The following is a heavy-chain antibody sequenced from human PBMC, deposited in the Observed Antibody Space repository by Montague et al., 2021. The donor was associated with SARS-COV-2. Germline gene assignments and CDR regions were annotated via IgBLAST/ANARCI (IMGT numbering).Heavy chain of an antibody. Sequence: TGNTYYNPSLKNRVSISEDTSKNQFSLKLTSLTAADTAVYYCARGPGELSWLDPWGQGTLVT. CDR2: TGNT. J-gene: IGHJ5*02. V-gene: IGHV4-31*02. D-gene: IGHD2-21*01. CDR3: ARGPGELSWLDP.